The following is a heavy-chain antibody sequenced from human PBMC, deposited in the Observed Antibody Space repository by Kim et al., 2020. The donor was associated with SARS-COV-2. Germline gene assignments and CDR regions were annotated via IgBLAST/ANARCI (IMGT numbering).Heavy chain of an antibody. D-gene: IGHD3-16*01. CDR2: MNPRGGDT. J-gene: IGHJ4*02. CDR1: GYTFTSYY. Sequence: ASVKVSCKASGYTFTSYYIHWVRQAPGQGLEWMGIMNPRGGDTVYAQKFQGRVIMTRDTSTSTVYMELSSLRSEDTAIYFCARDLGDDYSDVWGQGTLVT. CDR3: ARDLGDDYSDV. V-gene: IGHV1-46*01.